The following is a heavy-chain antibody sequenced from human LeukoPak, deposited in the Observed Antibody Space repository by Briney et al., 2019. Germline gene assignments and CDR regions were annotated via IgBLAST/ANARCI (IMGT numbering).Heavy chain of an antibody. Sequence: SGPTLVNPTQTLTLTCTFSGFSLTTSGMRVSWIRQPPGKALEWLARIDWDDDKFYTTSQKTRLTISKDTSKNQVVLTMTNMDPVDTATYYCARLRVDSAIPYYYYMDVWGKGTTVTVSS. D-gene: IGHD5-18*01. J-gene: IGHJ6*03. V-gene: IGHV2-70*04. CDR1: GFSLTTSGMR. CDR2: IDWDDDK. CDR3: ARLRVDSAIPYYYYMDV.